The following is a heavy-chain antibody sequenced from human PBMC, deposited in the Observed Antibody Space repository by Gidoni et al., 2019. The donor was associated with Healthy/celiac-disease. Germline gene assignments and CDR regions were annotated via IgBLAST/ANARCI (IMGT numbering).Heavy chain of an antibody. CDR1: GGSTSSSNW. CDR3: ARVSDRNTAMASFDY. Sequence: QVQLQESGPGLVKPSGTPSLTCAVSGGSTSSSNWWSWVRKPPGKGLEWIGEIYHSGSTNYNPSLKSRVTISVDKSKNQFSLKLSSVTAAGTAVYYCARVSDRNTAMASFDYWGQGTLVTVSS. CDR2: IYHSGST. J-gene: IGHJ4*02. D-gene: IGHD5-18*01. V-gene: IGHV4-4*02.